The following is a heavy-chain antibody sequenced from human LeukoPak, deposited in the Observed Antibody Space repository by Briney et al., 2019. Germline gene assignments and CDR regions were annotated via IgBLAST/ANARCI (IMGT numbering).Heavy chain of an antibody. V-gene: IGHV3-48*03. CDR2: ISSSGSTI. J-gene: IGHJ4*02. CDR3: ARDSSAWSPGYFDY. Sequence: GGSLRLSCAASGFTFSSYEMNWVRQAPGKGLEWVSYISSSGSTIYYADSVKGRFTTSRDNAKNSLYLQMNSLRAEDTAVYYCARDSSAWSPGYFDYWGQGTLVTVSS. CDR1: GFTFSSYE. D-gene: IGHD6-19*01.